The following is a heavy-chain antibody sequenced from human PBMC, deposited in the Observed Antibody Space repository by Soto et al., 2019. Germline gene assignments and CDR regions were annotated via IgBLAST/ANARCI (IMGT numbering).Heavy chain of an antibody. Sequence: ASVKVSCKASGYTFTGYYMHWVRQAPGQGLEWMGWINPNSGGTNYAQKFQGWVTMTRDTSISTAYMELSRLRSDDTAVYYCATFSSIAYDACDIWGQGTMVTVSS. D-gene: IGHD2-2*01. J-gene: IGHJ3*02. V-gene: IGHV1-2*04. CDR1: GYTFTGYY. CDR3: ATFSSIAYDACDI. CDR2: INPNSGGT.